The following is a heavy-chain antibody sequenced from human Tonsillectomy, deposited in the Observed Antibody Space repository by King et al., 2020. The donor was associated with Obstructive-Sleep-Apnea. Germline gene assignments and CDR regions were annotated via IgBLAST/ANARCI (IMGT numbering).Heavy chain of an antibody. D-gene: IGHD4-17*01. J-gene: IGHJ6*02. CDR2: IDDSSTYI. Sequence: VQLVESGGGLVKPGGSLRLSCAASGFPFSTYSVSWVRQAPGKGLEWVASIDDSSTYIYYADSVRGRFTISRDNAKNSLYLQMNSLRAEDTAVYYCARQKLLDYGDYYGMHVWGQGTPVTVSS. CDR1: GFPFSTYS. V-gene: IGHV3-21*01. CDR3: ARQKLLDYGDYYGMHV.